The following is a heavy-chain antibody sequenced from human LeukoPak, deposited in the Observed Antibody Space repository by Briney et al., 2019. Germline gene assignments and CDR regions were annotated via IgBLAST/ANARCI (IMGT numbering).Heavy chain of an antibody. CDR2: IYYSGST. J-gene: IGHJ4*02. CDR3: ARGDSGSPLDY. D-gene: IGHD1-26*01. Sequence: SETLSLTCTVSGGSISSYYWSWIRQPPGKGLEWIGYIYYSGSTNYNPSLKSRVTIPVDTSKNQPSLKLSSVTAADTAVYYCARGDSGSPLDYWGQGTLVTVSS. V-gene: IGHV4-59*01. CDR1: GGSISSYY.